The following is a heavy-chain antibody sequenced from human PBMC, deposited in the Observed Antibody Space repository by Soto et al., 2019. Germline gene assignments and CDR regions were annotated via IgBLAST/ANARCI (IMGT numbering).Heavy chain of an antibody. CDR2: TYYRSKWYN. J-gene: IGHJ4*02. V-gene: IGHV6-1*01. CDR3: ARVSGSLFDY. Sequence: PSQTLSLTCAMSGDSVSSSSAAWSWIRQSPSRGLEWLGRTYYRSKWYNDYAVSVKSRITINPDTSKNQFSLQLNSVTPEDTAVYYCARVSGSLFDYWGQGTLVTVSS. CDR1: GDSVSSSSAA. D-gene: IGHD1-26*01.